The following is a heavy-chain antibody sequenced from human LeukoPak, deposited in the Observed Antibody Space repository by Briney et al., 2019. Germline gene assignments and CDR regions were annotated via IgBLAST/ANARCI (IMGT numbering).Heavy chain of an antibody. J-gene: IGHJ4*02. CDR2: IKQDGSEK. V-gene: IGHV3-7*01. CDR3: ARRYFDY. CDR1: GFTFNTYA. Sequence: GGSLRLSCAASGFTFNTYAMSWVRQAPGKGLEWVANIKQDGSEKYYVDSVKGRFTISRDNAKNSLYLQMSSLRAEDTAVYCCARRYFDYWGQGTLVTVSS.